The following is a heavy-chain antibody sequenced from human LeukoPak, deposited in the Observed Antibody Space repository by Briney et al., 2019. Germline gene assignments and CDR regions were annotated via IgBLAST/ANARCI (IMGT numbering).Heavy chain of an antibody. CDR3: ARGWVIFDY. CDR1: GGSFSGYY. V-gene: IGHV4-34*01. J-gene: IGHJ4*02. Sequence: PSETLSLTCAVYGGSFSGYYWSWIRQPPGKGLEWIGEINHSGSTNYNPSLKSRVTISVDTSKNQFSLKLSSVTAADTAAYYCARGWVIFDYWGQGTLVTVSS. D-gene: IGHD2-21*01. CDR2: INHSGST.